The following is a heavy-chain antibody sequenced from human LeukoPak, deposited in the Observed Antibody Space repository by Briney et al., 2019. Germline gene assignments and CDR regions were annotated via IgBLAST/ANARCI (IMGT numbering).Heavy chain of an antibody. D-gene: IGHD2-15*01. CDR1: GFTFSSYA. V-gene: IGHV3-30-3*01. CDR2: ISYDGSNK. J-gene: IGHJ1*01. CDR3: ARDWDIVVVVAALH. Sequence: GGSLRLSCAASGFTFSSYAMHWVRQAPGKGLEWVAVISYDGSNKYYADSVKGRFTISRDNSKNTLYLQMNSLRAEDTAVYYCARDWDIVVVVAALHWSQGTLVTVSS.